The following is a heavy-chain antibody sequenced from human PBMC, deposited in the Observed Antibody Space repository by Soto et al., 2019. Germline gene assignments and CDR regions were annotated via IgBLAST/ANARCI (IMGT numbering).Heavy chain of an antibody. CDR2: INRDGSST. D-gene: IGHD2-8*01. CDR1: GFTFSSYW. V-gene: IGHV3-74*01. Sequence: TGGSLRLSCAASGFTFSSYWMHGVRQDPGKGLVWVSRINRDGSSTNYADSVKGRFTISRDNAKNTLYLQMNSLRAEDTAVYYCARGCSNGSCFGSFWGQGTLVTVSS. CDR3: ARGCSNGSCFGSF. J-gene: IGHJ4*02.